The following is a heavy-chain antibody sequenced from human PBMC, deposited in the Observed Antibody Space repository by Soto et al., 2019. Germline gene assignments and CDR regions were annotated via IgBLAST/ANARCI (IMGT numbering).Heavy chain of an antibody. CDR1: SGSISSSNW. V-gene: IGHV4-4*02. Sequence: PSETLSLTCAVSSGSISSSNWWSWVRQPPGKGLEWIGEIYHSGSTNYNPSLKSRVTISVDKSKNQFSLKLSSVTAADTAVYYCASTKLSTVATWFDPWGQGTLVTVSS. J-gene: IGHJ5*02. D-gene: IGHD4-4*01. CDR2: IYHSGST. CDR3: ASTKLSTVATWFDP.